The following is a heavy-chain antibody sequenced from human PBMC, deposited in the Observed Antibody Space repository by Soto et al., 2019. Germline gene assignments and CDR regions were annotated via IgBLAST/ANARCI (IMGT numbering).Heavy chain of an antibody. V-gene: IGHV1-8*01. CDR1: GYTFTSYD. Sequence: ASVKVSCKASGYTFTSYDINWVRQATGQGLEWMGWMNPNSGNTGYAQKFQGRVTMTRNTSISTAYMELGSLRSEDTAVYYCARGGTIFGVVITDYYYYYGMDVWGQGTTVTVSS. CDR3: ARGGTIFGVVITDYYYYYGMDV. J-gene: IGHJ6*02. D-gene: IGHD3-3*01. CDR2: MNPNSGNT.